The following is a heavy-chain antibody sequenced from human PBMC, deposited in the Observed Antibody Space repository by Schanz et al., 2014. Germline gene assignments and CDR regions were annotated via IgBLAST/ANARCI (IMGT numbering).Heavy chain of an antibody. D-gene: IGHD2-8*02. Sequence: PGRSLRLSCAASGITLSGYGLHWVRQAPGKGLEWVGFISFDGRNTGYAHSVKGRFTISRDNSQNTLYLQMDSLRPEDTAVYFCAKDTGYCHGGACYCFEYWGLGILVTVSS. CDR2: ISFDGRNT. CDR1: GITLSGYG. V-gene: IGHV3-30*18. CDR3: AKDTGYCHGGACYCFEY. J-gene: IGHJ4*02.